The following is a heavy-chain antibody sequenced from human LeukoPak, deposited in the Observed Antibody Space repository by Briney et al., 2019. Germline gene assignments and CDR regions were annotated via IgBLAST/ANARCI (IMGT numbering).Heavy chain of an antibody. D-gene: IGHD6-13*01. J-gene: IGHJ4*02. V-gene: IGHV3-7*01. CDR2: MKYDGSEK. Sequence: GSLSLSCAASGFPFSSYWMSWVRQAPGKGLEGVANMKYDGSEKYYVDSVKGRFTISRDNAKNSLYLQMNSLRAEDTAVYYCARDIEAAGLFLDYWGQGTLVTVSS. CDR1: GFPFSSYW. CDR3: ARDIEAAGLFLDY.